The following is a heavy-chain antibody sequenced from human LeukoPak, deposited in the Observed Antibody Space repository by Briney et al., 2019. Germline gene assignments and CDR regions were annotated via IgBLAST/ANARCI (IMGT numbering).Heavy chain of an antibody. J-gene: IGHJ4*02. V-gene: IGHV5-51*01. CDR2: IYPSDSAT. CDR3: ARLIYYGSGRTYFFDS. CDR1: GYSFNTFY. Sequence: GESLKISCKGSGYSFNTFYIGWVRQTPETGLEWMGNIYPSDSATKYKPAFQGQVTLSVDKSINTTYLRLSSLKASDTAIYYCARLIYYGSGRTYFFDSWGQGTQVTVSS. D-gene: IGHD3-10*01.